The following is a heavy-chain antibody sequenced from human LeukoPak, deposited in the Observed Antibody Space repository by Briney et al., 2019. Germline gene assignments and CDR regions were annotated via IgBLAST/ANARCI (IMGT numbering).Heavy chain of an antibody. CDR3: ARDTAAAGPFDAFDI. CDR2: IYTSGST. Sequence: SETLSLTCTVSGGSISSYYWSWIRQPAGKGLEWIGRIYTSGSTNYNPSLKSRVTISVDTSKNQFSLKLSSVTAADTAVYYCARDTAAAGPFDAFDIWGQGTMVTVSS. CDR1: GGSISSYY. V-gene: IGHV4-4*07. J-gene: IGHJ3*02. D-gene: IGHD6-13*01.